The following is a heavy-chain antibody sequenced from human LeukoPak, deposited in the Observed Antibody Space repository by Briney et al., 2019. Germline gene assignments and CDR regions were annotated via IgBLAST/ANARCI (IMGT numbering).Heavy chain of an antibody. CDR1: GGSFSCYY. J-gene: IGHJ5*02. D-gene: IGHD1-26*01. CDR2: INHSGST. V-gene: IGHV4-34*01. Sequence: SETLSLTCAVYGGSFSCYYWSWIRQPPGKGLEWIGEINHSGSTNYNPSLKSRVTISVDTSKNQFSLKLSSVTAADTAVYYCARAPPIIVGATNWFDPWGQGTLVTVSS. CDR3: ARAPPIIVGATNWFDP.